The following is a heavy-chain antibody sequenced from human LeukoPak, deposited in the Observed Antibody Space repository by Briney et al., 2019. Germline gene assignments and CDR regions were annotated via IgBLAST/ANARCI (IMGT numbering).Heavy chain of an antibody. CDR1: GGSFSGYY. D-gene: IGHD3-10*01. Sequence: SETLSLTCAVYGGSFSGYYWSWIRQPPGKGLEWIGEINHSGSTNFNPSLKSRVTMSVDTSNNPFSLKLSSVTAADTAVYYCARDVAMVRGVIKEWYFDYWGQGTLVTVSS. V-gene: IGHV4-34*01. CDR3: ARDVAMVRGVIKEWYFDY. CDR2: INHSGST. J-gene: IGHJ4*02.